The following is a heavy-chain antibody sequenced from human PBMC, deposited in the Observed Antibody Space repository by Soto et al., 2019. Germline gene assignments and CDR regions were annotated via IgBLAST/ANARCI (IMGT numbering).Heavy chain of an antibody. D-gene: IGHD4-17*01. Sequence: LCGGSISSGGYYWSWIRQHPGKGLEWIGYIYYSGSTYYNPSLKSRVTISVDTSKNQFSLKLSSVTAADTAVYYCARVHGDQYAVHWGQGTLVTVSS. CDR2: IYYSGST. V-gene: IGHV4-31*02. CDR1: GGSISSGGYY. J-gene: IGHJ4*02. CDR3: ARVHGDQYAVH.